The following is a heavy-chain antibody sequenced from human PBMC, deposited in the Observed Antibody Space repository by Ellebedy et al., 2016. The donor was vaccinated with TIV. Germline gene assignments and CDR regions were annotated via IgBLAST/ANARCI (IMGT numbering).Heavy chain of an antibody. CDR1: GGSFSSSSYY. D-gene: IGHD2-2*01. V-gene: IGHV4-39*01. Sequence: SETLSLXXTVSGGSFSSSSYYWGWIRQPPGKGLEWIGTIYYSGSTYYNPSLKSRVTISVDTSKNQFSLKLSSVTAADTAVYYCARHGHGNPSYQLPPRTWFNPWGQGTLVTFSS. J-gene: IGHJ5*02. CDR2: IYYSGST. CDR3: ARHGHGNPSYQLPPRTWFNP.